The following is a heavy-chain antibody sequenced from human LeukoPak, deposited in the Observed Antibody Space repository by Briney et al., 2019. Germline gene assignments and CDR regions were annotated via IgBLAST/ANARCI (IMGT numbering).Heavy chain of an antibody. CDR3: ARDGYCSGGSCSDPDY. CDR1: GFTFSSYA. J-gene: IGHJ4*02. Sequence: GGSLRLSCAAAGFTFSSYAMHWVRQAPGKGLEWVAVISFDGSNTYYADSVKGRFTISRDSSKNTLYLHMNSLRAEDTAVDYCARDGYCSGGSCSDPDYWGQGPLVTVSS. V-gene: IGHV3-30*04. D-gene: IGHD2-15*01. CDR2: ISFDGSNT.